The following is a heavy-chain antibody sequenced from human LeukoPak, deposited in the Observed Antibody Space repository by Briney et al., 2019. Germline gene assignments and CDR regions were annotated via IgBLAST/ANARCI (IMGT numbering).Heavy chain of an antibody. Sequence: SETLSLTCTDSGGYISSYYWSWIRQPPGKGLEWIGYIYYSGSTNYNPSLKSRVTISVDTSKNQFSLKLSSVTAADTAVYYCARDGYYDSSGLVAFDIWGQGTMVTVSS. J-gene: IGHJ3*02. CDR3: ARDGYYDSSGLVAFDI. D-gene: IGHD3-22*01. V-gene: IGHV4-59*01. CDR1: GGYISSYY. CDR2: IYYSGST.